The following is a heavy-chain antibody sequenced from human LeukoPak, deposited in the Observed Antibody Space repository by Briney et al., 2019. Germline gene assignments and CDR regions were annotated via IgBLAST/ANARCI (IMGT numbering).Heavy chain of an antibody. J-gene: IGHJ4*02. CDR2: ISSASGTV. D-gene: IGHD4-17*01. V-gene: IGHV3-48*01. CDR3: ARDHYGDYFFDF. CDR1: GFTLGSYS. Sequence: PRDSLRLSCVASGFTLGSYSVNWVRQAPGKGLEWVSHISSASGTVYYAESVKGRFTISRDTANNSLYLQMNDLSAEDTAVYYCARDHYGDYFFDFWGQGTLVTVSS.